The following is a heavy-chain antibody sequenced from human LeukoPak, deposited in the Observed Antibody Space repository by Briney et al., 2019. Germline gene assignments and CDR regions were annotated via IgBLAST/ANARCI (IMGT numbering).Heavy chain of an antibody. J-gene: IGHJ4*02. CDR3: ARSTDLIVGATYFDY. V-gene: IGHV1-69*13. D-gene: IGHD1-26*01. CDR2: IIPIFGTA. CDR1: GGTFSSYA. Sequence: SVKVSCKASGGTFSSYAISWVRQAPGQGLEWMGGIIPIFGTANHAQKFQGRVTITADESTSTAYMELSSLRSEDTAVYYCARSTDLIVGATYFDYWGQGTLVTVSS.